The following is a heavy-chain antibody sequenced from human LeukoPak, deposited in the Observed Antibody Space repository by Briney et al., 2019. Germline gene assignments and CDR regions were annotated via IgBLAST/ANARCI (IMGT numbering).Heavy chain of an antibody. V-gene: IGHV3-23*01. J-gene: IGHJ4*02. D-gene: IGHD2-21*02. CDR1: GFTFSSYA. CDR3: AKGTVVTAIPEFDY. Sequence: PGVSLRLSCAASGFTFSSYAMSWVRQAPGKGLEWVSAISGSGGSTYYADSVKGRFTISRDNSKNTLYLQMNSLRAEDTAVYYCAKGTVVTAIPEFDYWGQGTLSPSPQ. CDR2: ISGSGGST.